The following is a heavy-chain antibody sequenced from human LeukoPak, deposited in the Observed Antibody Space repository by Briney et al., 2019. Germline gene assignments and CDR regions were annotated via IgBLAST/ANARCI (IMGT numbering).Heavy chain of an antibody. CDR1: RYTFSRYW. Sequence: PGGSLRLSCAASRYTFSRYWMSWVRQAPGKGLEWVANIKEDGSEKYYVDSVKGRFTISRDHAKNSLYLQMNSLRAEDTAVYYCARVNYESSGYYSGYFDNWGQGTLVTVSS. CDR3: ARVNYESSGYYSGYFDN. CDR2: IKEDGSEK. D-gene: IGHD3-22*01. J-gene: IGHJ4*02. V-gene: IGHV3-7*01.